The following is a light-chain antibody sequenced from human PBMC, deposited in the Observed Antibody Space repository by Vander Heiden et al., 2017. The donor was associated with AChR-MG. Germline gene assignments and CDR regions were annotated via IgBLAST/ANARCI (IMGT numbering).Light chain of an antibody. V-gene: IGLV4-69*01. CDR3: QSWGTGIQV. J-gene: IGLJ2*01. CDR1: SGHSSYA. Sequence: QLVLTQSPSASASLGASVKLTCTLSSGHSSYATAWHQQQPEKGPRYLMNVDSDGSHTKGDGIPDRFSGSSSGAERYLTIPSLQSEDEADYYCQSWGTGIQVFGGGTKLTVL. CDR2: VDSDGSH.